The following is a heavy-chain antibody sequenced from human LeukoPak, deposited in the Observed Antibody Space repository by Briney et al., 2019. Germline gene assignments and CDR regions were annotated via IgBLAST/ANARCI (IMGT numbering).Heavy chain of an antibody. CDR3: ARHLNNCGDDCYIFDY. J-gene: IGHJ4*02. V-gene: IGHV4-59*08. D-gene: IGHD2-21*01. CDR1: GGSIFSYY. Sequence: SETLSLTCTVSGGSIFSYYWNWIRQPPGKGLEWMGYIYYSGSTNYNPSLKSRVTISVDTSKNQFSLRVSSVTAADTAVYYCARHLNNCGDDCYIFDYWGQGTLVTVSS. CDR2: IYYSGST.